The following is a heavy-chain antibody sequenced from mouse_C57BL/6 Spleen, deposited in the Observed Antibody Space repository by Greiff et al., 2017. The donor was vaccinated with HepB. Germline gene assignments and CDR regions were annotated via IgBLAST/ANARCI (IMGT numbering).Heavy chain of an antibody. Sequence: VKLQESGPELVKPGASVKISCKASGYAFSSSWMNWVKQRPGKGLEWIGRIYPGDGDTNYNGKFKGKATLTADKSSSTAYMQLSSLTSEDSAVYVCARVDGYPYYYAMDYWGQGTSVTVSS. CDR2: IYPGDGDT. J-gene: IGHJ4*01. CDR1: GYAFSSSW. D-gene: IGHD2-3*01. CDR3: ARVDGYPYYYAMDY. V-gene: IGHV1-82*01.